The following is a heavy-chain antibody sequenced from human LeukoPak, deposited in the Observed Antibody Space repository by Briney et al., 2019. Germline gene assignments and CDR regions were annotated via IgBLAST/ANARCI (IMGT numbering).Heavy chain of an antibody. CDR2: IYYSGST. D-gene: IGHD2-21*02. CDR1: GGSFSSYY. J-gene: IGHJ3*02. V-gene: IGHV4-59*01. CDR3: ARGVLAYCGGDCYGGNDAFDI. Sequence: SETLSLTCAVYGGSFSSYYWSWIRQPPGKGLEWIGYIYYSGSTNYNPSLKSRVTISVDTSKNQFSLKLSSVTAADTAVYYCARGVLAYCGGDCYGGNDAFDIWGQGTMVTVSS.